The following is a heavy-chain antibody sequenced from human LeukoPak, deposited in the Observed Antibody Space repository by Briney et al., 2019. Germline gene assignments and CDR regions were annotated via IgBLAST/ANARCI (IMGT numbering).Heavy chain of an antibody. J-gene: IGHJ4*02. CDR3: ARDQYDTWSRRGNFDS. CDR2: ISFDGSLK. D-gene: IGHD3-3*01. Sequence: AGGSLRLSCAASGFTFSSYSMHWVRQAPGKGLEWVAIISFDGSLKFYADSVKGRFTISRDNTKNSLYLQMNSLRAEDTAVFYCARDQYDTWSRRGNFDSWGQGTLVIVSS. CDR1: GFTFSSYS. V-gene: IGHV3-30*04.